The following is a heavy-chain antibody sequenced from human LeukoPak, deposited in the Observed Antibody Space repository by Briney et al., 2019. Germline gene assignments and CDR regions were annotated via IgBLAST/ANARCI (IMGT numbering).Heavy chain of an antibody. J-gene: IGHJ6*03. V-gene: IGHV4-31*03. CDR2: IYYSGST. CDR3: ASAPGREYYYYMDV. D-gene: IGHD3-10*01. CDR1: GGSISSGGYY. Sequence: SETLSLTCTVSGGSISSGGYYWSWIRQHPGKGLEWIGYIYYSGSTYYNPSLKSRVTISVGTSKNQFSLKLSSVTAADTAVYYCASAPGREYYYYMDVWGKGTTVTVSS.